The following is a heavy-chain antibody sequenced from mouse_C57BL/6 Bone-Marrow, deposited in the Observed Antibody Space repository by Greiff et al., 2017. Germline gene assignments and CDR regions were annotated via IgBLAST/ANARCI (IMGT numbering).Heavy chain of an antibody. V-gene: IGHV1-69*01. CDR3: ARWAMDY. CDR2: IDPSDSYT. Sequence: QVQLQQSGAELVMPGASVKLSCKASSYTFTSYWMHWVKQRPGQGLEWIGEIDPSDSYTNYNQKFKGKSTLTVDKSSSTAYMQLSSLTSEDSAVYYCARWAMDYWGQGTSVTVSS. CDR1: SYTFTSYW. J-gene: IGHJ4*01.